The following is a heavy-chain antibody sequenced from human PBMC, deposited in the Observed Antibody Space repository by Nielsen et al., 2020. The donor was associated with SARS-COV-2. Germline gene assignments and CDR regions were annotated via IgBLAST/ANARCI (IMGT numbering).Heavy chain of an antibody. J-gene: IGHJ4*02. Sequence: GGSLRLSCAASGFTFDDYAMHWVRQAPGKGLEWVAVIWYDGSNKYYADSVKGRFTISRDNSKNTLYLQMNSLRAEDTAVYYCARDLPTAYCGGDCYSEFDYWGQGTLVTVSS. V-gene: IGHV3-33*08. D-gene: IGHD2-21*02. CDR2: IWYDGSNK. CDR1: GFTFDDYA. CDR3: ARDLPTAYCGGDCYSEFDY.